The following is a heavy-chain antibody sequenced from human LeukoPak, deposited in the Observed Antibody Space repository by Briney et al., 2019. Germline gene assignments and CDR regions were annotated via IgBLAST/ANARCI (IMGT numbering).Heavy chain of an antibody. V-gene: IGHV1-18*01. D-gene: IGHD3-16*01. J-gene: IGHJ4*02. Sequence: ASVKVSCKASGYTFTSYGISWVRQAPGQGLEWMGWISAYNGNTNHAQKLQGRVIMTTDTSTSTAYMELRSLRSDDTAVYYCARVAYQPYYDYVWGSYENYFDYWGQGTLVTVSS. CDR3: ARVAYQPYYDYVWGSYENYFDY. CDR1: GYTFTSYG. CDR2: ISAYNGNT.